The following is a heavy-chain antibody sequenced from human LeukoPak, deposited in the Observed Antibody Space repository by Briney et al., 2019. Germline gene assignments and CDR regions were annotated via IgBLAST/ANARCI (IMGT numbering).Heavy chain of an antibody. J-gene: IGHJ5*02. Sequence: GGSLRLSCAASGFTVSSNYMSWVRQAPGKGLEWVSVIYSGGSTYYADSVKGRFTISRDNSKNTLYLQMNSLRAEDTAVYYCARGPARDVVVPAAMGAYWFDPWGQGTLVTVSS. V-gene: IGHV3-66*01. CDR3: ARGPARDVVVPAAMGAYWFDP. D-gene: IGHD2-2*01. CDR1: GFTVSSNY. CDR2: IYSGGST.